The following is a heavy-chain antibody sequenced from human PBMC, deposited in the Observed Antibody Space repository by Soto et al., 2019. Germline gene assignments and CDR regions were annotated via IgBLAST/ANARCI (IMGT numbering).Heavy chain of an antibody. CDR2: IYYSGST. J-gene: IGHJ5*02. CDR3: ARDRVEYSSSWYRWFDP. CDR1: GGSISSGGYY. D-gene: IGHD6-13*01. V-gene: IGHV4-31*03. Sequence: PSETLSLTCTVSGGSISSGGYYWSWIRQHPGKGLEWIGYIYYSGSTYYNPSLKSRVTISVDASKNQFSLKLSSVTAADTAVYYCARDRVEYSSSWYRWFDPWGQGTLVTVSS.